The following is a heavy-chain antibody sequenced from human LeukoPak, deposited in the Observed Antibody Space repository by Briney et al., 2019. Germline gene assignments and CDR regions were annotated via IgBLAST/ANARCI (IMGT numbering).Heavy chain of an antibody. V-gene: IGHV3-23*01. D-gene: IGHD4-23*01. CDR2: ISGSDGST. CDR1: GFTFSRNS. CDR3: ARGGSYGGYHSY. Sequence: GGSLRLSCAASGFTFSRNSMTWVRQAPGKGLEWVSAISGSDGSTYYADSVKGRFTISRDNSKNTLYLQMNSLRAEDTALYYCARGGSYGGYHSYWGQGTLVTVSS. J-gene: IGHJ4*02.